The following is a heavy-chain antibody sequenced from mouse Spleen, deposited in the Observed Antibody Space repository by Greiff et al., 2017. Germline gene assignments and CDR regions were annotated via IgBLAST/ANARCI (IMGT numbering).Heavy chain of an antibody. Sequence: EVQLQQSGPELVKPGASVKISCKASGYTFTDYYMNWVKQSHGKSLEWIGDINPNNGGTSYNQKFKGKATLTVDESSSTAYMELRSLTSEDSAVYYCARKLGVWFAYWGQGTLVTVSA. CDR2: INPNNGGT. D-gene: IGHD3-3*01. CDR3: ARKLGVWFAY. V-gene: IGHV1-26*01. CDR1: GYTFTDYY. J-gene: IGHJ3*01.